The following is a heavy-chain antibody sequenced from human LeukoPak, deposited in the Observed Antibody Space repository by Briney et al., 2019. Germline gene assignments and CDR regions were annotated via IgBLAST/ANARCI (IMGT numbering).Heavy chain of an antibody. D-gene: IGHD4-11*01. V-gene: IGHV4-39*01. J-gene: IGHJ3*02. Sequence: SETLSLTCTASGGSISSSSYYWGWIRQPPGKGLEWIGSIYYSGSTYYNPSLKSRVTISVDTSKNQFSLKLSSVTAADTAVYYCARRLGPLDIWGQGTMVTVSS. CDR1: GGSISSSSYY. CDR2: IYYSGST. CDR3: ARRLGPLDI.